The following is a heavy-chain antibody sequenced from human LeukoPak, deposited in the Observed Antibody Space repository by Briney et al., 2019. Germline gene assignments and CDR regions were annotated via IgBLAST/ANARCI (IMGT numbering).Heavy chain of an antibody. D-gene: IGHD3-22*01. Sequence: GGSLRLSCAASGFTFSSYAMHWVRQAPGKGLEGVALISYDGNNKYYADSVKGRFTISRDNSKNTLYLQMNSLRAEDTAVYYCARTYYYDTVLLDYWGQGTLVTVSS. CDR1: GFTFSSYA. CDR3: ARTYYYDTVLLDY. J-gene: IGHJ4*02. CDR2: ISYDGNNK. V-gene: IGHV3-30*04.